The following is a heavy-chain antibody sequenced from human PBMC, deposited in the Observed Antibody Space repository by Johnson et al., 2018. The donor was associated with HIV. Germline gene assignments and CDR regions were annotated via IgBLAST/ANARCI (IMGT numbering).Heavy chain of an antibody. CDR3: ARVTIFGVTKVDAFDI. J-gene: IGHJ3*02. CDR2: INWNGGII. V-gene: IGHV3-20*04. CDR1: GFTFDDYG. D-gene: IGHD3-3*01. Sequence: VQLVESGGGVVRPGGSLRLSCAASGFTFDDYGMSWVRQAPGKGLEWVSGINWNGGIIDYADSVKGRFTISRDNAKNSLYLQMNSLRAEDTALYYCARVTIFGVTKVDAFDIWGQGTMVTVSS.